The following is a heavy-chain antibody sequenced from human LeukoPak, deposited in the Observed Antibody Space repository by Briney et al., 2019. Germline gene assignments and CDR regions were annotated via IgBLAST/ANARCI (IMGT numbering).Heavy chain of an antibody. Sequence: PGRSLRLSCAASGFTFTGDGMHWVRQAPARGLEWGAVISYDGTNKYYEDSVKGRFTISRDNSKTTLYLQMNSLRAEDTAVYYCARGVWSSSGYYMDVWGKGTTVTVSS. V-gene: IGHV3-33*01. D-gene: IGHD6-6*01. CDR2: ISYDGTNK. CDR3: ARGVWSSSGYYMDV. CDR1: GFTFTGDG. J-gene: IGHJ6*03.